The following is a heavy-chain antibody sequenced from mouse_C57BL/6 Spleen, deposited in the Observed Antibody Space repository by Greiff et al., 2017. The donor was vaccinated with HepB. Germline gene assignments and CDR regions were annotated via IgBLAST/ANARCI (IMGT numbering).Heavy chain of an antibody. J-gene: IGHJ1*03. V-gene: IGHV1-26*01. Sequence: VQLQQSGPELVKPGASVKISCKASGYTFTDYYMNWVKQSHGKSLEWIGDINPNNGGTSYNQKFKGKATLTVDKSSSTAYMELRSLTSEDSAVYYCAREGQLGRYFDVWGTGTTVTVSS. CDR1: GYTFTDYY. CDR3: AREGQLGRYFDV. D-gene: IGHD4-1*02. CDR2: INPNNGGT.